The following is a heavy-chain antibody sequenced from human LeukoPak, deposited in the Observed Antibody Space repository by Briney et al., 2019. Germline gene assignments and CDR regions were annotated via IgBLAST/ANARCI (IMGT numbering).Heavy chain of an antibody. J-gene: IGHJ4*02. D-gene: IGHD3-22*01. Sequence: SVKVSCKASGGTFSSYAISWVRQAPGQGLEWMGGIIPIFGTANYAQKFQGRVTITTDESTSTAYMEPSSLRSEDTAVYYCATTIPSYYYDSSGYYPLDYWGQGTLVTVSS. CDR1: GGTFSSYA. CDR2: IIPIFGTA. CDR3: ATTIPSYYYDSSGYYPLDY. V-gene: IGHV1-69*05.